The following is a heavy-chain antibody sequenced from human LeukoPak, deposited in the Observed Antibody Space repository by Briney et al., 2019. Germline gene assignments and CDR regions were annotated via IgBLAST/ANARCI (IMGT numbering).Heavy chain of an antibody. J-gene: IGHJ6*02. CDR1: GFAFADYA. V-gene: IGHV3-43*02. D-gene: IGHD2/OR15-2a*01. CDR3: ATWAFYLALDA. CDR2: IHADGGRT. Sequence: PGGSLRLSCAASGFAFADYAMHWVRQIPGKGLECVAHIHADGGRTFYADSVKGRFTVSRDNGKNSLFLQMDSPTSDDTALYYCATWAFYLALDAWGQGATVIV.